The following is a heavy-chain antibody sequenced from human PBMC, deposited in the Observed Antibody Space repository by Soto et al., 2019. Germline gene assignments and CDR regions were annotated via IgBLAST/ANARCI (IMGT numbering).Heavy chain of an antibody. Sequence: PSETLSLTCTVSGGSISSNSYYWGWIRQPPGKGLEWIGSIYYSGSTYYNPSLKSRVTISVDTSKNQFSLKLNSVTAADTAVYYCAIAAAGTGYFDYWGQGTLVTVSS. CDR3: AIAAAGTGYFDY. D-gene: IGHD6-13*01. V-gene: IGHV4-39*07. J-gene: IGHJ4*02. CDR2: IYYSGST. CDR1: GGSISSNSYY.